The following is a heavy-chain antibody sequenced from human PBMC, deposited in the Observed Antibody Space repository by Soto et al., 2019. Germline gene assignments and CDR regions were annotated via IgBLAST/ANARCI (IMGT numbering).Heavy chain of an antibody. Sequence: QVQLVQSGAEVKKPGSSVRGSCKASGGTLRSHAINWVRQAPGQGLEWMGGIIPIFCAPNYAQKFQGRVTITADESSITAYMELSSLRSEDTAVYYCARTVEIPYSHGMDVWGQGTTVTVSS. CDR1: GGTLRSHA. V-gene: IGHV1-69*01. D-gene: IGHD2-15*01. CDR3: ARTVEIPYSHGMDV. CDR2: IIPIFCAP. J-gene: IGHJ6*02.